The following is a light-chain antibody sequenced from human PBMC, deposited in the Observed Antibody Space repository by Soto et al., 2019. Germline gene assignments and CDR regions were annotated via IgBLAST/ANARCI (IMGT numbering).Light chain of an antibody. CDR1: QGISSY. CDR3: QQLNSYPFT. J-gene: IGKJ4*01. Sequence: DIQLTQSPSFLSASVGDRVTITCRASQGISSYLAWYQQKPGKAPKLLIYAASTLQSGVPSRFSGSGSGTEFTLTISSLQPEDFATYYCQQLNSYPFTFGGGTKVEF. CDR2: AAS. V-gene: IGKV1-9*01.